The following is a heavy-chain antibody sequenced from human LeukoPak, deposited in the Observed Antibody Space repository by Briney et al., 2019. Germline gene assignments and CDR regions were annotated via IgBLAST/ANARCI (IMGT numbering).Heavy chain of an antibody. J-gene: IGHJ5*02. Sequence: SETLSLTCTVSGGSISSGSYYWSWIRQPAGKGLEWIGRIYTSGSTNYNPFLKSRVTISVDTSKNQFSLKLSSVTAADTAVYYCAREAVRHYYDSSGYHNWFDPWGQGTLVTVSS. V-gene: IGHV4-61*02. CDR1: GGSISSGSYY. CDR3: AREAVRHYYDSSGYHNWFDP. CDR2: IYTSGST. D-gene: IGHD3-22*01.